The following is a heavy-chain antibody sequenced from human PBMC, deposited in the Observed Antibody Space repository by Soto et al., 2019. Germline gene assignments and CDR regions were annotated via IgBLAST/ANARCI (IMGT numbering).Heavy chain of an antibody. V-gene: IGHV4-4*02. CDR1: GGSISSSNW. D-gene: IGHD2-15*01. CDR2: IYHSGST. CDR3: ARDEGGCSGGSCYSGEDYYYGMDV. J-gene: IGHJ6*02. Sequence: QVQLQESGPGLVKPSGTLSLTCAVSGGSISSSNWWSWVRQPPGKGLEWIGEIYHSGSTNYNPSLKSRVTISVDKSKNQFSRKLSSVTAADTAVYYCARDEGGCSGGSCYSGEDYYYGMDVWGQGTTVTVSS.